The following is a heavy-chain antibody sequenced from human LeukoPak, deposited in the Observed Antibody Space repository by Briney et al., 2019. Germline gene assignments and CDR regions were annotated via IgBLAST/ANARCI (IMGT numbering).Heavy chain of an antibody. J-gene: IGHJ4*02. CDR3: ARSDHGPEY. D-gene: IGHD1-14*01. Sequence: PGGSLRLSCSASGFTFSSRWMNWVRQAPGRGLEWVAIINIDGSEKHYVDSVKGRFTISRDNARNSLYLQMNSLRAEDTAVYCCARSDHGPEYWGQGTLVTVSS. CDR2: INIDGSEK. V-gene: IGHV3-7*01. CDR1: GFTFSSRW.